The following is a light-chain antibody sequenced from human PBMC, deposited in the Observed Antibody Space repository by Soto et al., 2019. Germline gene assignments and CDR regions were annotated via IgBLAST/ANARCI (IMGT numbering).Light chain of an antibody. CDR2: EVS. J-gene: IGLJ2*01. CDR3: SSYTSTNIVV. V-gene: IGLV2-14*01. Sequence: QSALTQPASVSGSPGQSITISCTGTTSDVGGYNYVSWYQQYPGKAPQLMIYEVSDRPSGVSKRFSGSKSGSTASLTISGLQAEDEADYYCSSYTSTNIVVFGGGTKLTAL. CDR1: TSDVGGYNY.